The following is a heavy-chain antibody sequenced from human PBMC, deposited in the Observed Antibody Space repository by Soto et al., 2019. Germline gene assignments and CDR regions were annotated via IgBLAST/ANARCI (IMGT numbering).Heavy chain of an antibody. Sequence: ASVKVSCKASGYTFTTFGISWVRQAPGQGLEWMGWTDPNNGNTKDAQKLQGRVTMTTDTSTSTAYMELRSLRSDDTAVYYCASYILWLQLGSSVAFDICGQGTMVTVS. V-gene: IGHV1-18*01. CDR2: TDPNNGNT. J-gene: IGHJ3*02. CDR3: ASYILWLQLGSSVAFDI. CDR1: GYTFTTFG. D-gene: IGHD5-18*01.